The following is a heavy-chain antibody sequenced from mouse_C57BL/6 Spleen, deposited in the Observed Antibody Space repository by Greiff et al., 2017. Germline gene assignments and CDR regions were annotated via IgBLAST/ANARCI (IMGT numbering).Heavy chain of an antibody. Sequence: VQLQQSGAELVKPGASVKISCKASGYAFSSYWMNWVKQRPGKGLEWIGQIYPGDGDTNYNGKFKGKATLTADKSSSTAYMQLSSLTSEDSAVYFRENYDYGGAWFAYWGQGTLVTVSA. J-gene: IGHJ3*01. D-gene: IGHD2-4*01. CDR3: ENYDYGGAWFAY. V-gene: IGHV1-80*01. CDR1: GYAFSSYW. CDR2: IYPGDGDT.